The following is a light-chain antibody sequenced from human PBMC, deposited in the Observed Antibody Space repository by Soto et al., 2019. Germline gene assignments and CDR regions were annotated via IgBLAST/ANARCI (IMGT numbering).Light chain of an antibody. CDR2: KVS. V-gene: IGKV2-24*01. Sequence: DIVLTQTPLSSPVTLGQPASISCRSSQSLVDTDGDTYLSWLQQRPGQPPRPQIYKVSTRFSGVPDRFSGSGAGTDFTLKISRVEAEDVGVYYCMQGTHFPHTFGQGTKLEIK. J-gene: IGKJ2*01. CDR3: MQGTHFPHT. CDR1: QSLVDTDGDTY.